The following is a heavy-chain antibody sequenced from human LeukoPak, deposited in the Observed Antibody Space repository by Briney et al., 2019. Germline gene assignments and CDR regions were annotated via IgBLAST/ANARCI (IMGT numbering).Heavy chain of an antibody. V-gene: IGHV4-34*01. CDR3: ARDLYSGYPY. J-gene: IGHJ4*02. D-gene: IGHD5-12*01. Sequence: SETLSLTCAVYGGSFSGYYWSWIRQPPGKGLEWIGEINHSGSTNYNPSLKSRVTISVDTSKNQFSLKLSSVTAADTAVYYCARDLYSGYPYWGQGTLVTVSS. CDR2: INHSGST. CDR1: GGSFSGYY.